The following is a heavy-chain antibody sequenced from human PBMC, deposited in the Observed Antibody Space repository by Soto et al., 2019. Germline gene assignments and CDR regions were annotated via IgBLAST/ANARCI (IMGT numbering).Heavy chain of an antibody. D-gene: IGHD3-22*01. Sequence: QVQLVQSGAEVKKPGASVKVSCKASGYTFTSYDINWVRQATGHGLEWMGWMNPNSGNTGYAQKFQGRVTMTRNTSISTAYMELSSLRSEDTAVYYCARGRYYYDSSGYYYFDYWGQGTLVTVSS. CDR2: MNPNSGNT. CDR1: GYTFTSYD. J-gene: IGHJ4*02. CDR3: ARGRYYYDSSGYYYFDY. V-gene: IGHV1-8*01.